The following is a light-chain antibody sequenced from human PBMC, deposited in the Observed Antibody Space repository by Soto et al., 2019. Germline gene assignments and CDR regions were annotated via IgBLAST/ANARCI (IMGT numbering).Light chain of an antibody. CDR2: RDF. Sequence: SYELTQPLSVSVALGQTARITCGGNNIGSKNVHWYQQKPGQAPALVIYRDFNRPSGIPERFSGSNSGNTATLTISRAQAGDEADYYCQVWDSSAWVFGGGTKLTVL. V-gene: IGLV3-9*01. CDR3: QVWDSSAWV. CDR1: NIGSKN. J-gene: IGLJ3*02.